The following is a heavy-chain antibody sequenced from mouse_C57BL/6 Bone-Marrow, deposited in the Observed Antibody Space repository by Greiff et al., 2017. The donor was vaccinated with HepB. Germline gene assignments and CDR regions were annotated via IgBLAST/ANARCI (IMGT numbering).Heavy chain of an antibody. CDR1: GFTFSDFY. D-gene: IGHD2-1*01. CDR3: ARDAGGNLFAY. Sequence: EVKLVESGGGLVQSGRSLRLSCATSGFTFSDFYMEWVRQAPGKGLEWIAASRNKANDYTTEYSASVKGRFIVSRDTSQSILYLQMNALRAEDTAIYYCARDAGGNLFAYWGQGTLVTVSA. J-gene: IGHJ3*01. CDR2: SRNKANDYTT. V-gene: IGHV7-1*01.